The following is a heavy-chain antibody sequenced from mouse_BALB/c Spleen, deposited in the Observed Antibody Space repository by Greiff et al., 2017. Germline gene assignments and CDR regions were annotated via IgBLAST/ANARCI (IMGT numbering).Heavy chain of an antibody. CDR1: GFTFSNYW. D-gene: IGHD2-10*02. CDR2: IRLKSNNYAT. Sequence: EVKVEESGGGLVQPGGSMKLSCVASGFTFSNYWMNWVRQSPEKGLEWVAEIRLKSNNYATHYAESVKGRFTISRDDSKSSVYLQMNNLRAEDTGIYYCTRPLYGNYVYFDVWGAGTTVTVSS. CDR3: TRPLYGNYVYFDV. J-gene: IGHJ1*01. V-gene: IGHV6-6*02.